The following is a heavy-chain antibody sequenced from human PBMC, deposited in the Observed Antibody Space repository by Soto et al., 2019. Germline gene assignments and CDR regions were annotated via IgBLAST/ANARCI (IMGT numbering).Heavy chain of an antibody. CDR3: ARVRIVVVPAAHRYYYYMDV. CDR2: ISSSSSYI. J-gene: IGHJ6*03. D-gene: IGHD2-2*01. CDR1: GFTFSSYS. Sequence: GGSLRLSCAASGFTFSSYSMNWVRQAPGKGLEWVSSISSSSSYIYYADSVKGRFTISRDNAKNSLYLQMNSLRAEDTAVYYCARVRIVVVPAAHRYYYYMDVWGKGTTVTVSS. V-gene: IGHV3-21*01.